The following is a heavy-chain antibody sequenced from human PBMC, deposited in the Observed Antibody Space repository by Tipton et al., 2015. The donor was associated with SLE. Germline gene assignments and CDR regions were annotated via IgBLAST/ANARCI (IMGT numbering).Heavy chain of an antibody. CDR3: AKRGLIGEHYFAY. V-gene: IGHV3-21*04. J-gene: IGHJ4*02. Sequence: SLRLSCAASGFNFVNYWMHWVRQAPGKGLEWVSSISSGSNYISYADSLKGRFTISRDDAKNSVFLQMNSLRAEDTAIYYCAKRGLIGEHYFAYWGQGTLVTVSS. CDR1: GFNFVNYW. D-gene: IGHD1-26*01. CDR2: ISSGSNYI.